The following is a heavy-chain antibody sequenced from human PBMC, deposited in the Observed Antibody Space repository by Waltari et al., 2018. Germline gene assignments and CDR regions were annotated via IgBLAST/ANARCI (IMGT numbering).Heavy chain of an antibody. V-gene: IGHV3-23*01. CDR1: GFLFNTSS. J-gene: IGHJ3*02. CDR2: MSGSGGGT. CDR3: TKSRWDSVIYRHDAFDI. Sequence: EVQLLESGGGLVRPGGSHGRACAGSGFLFNTSSLSGVRQAPGKGLEWVSAMSGSGGGTYYAEFVKGRFTISRDNSKNTVYLQMNSLTTEDTAVYYCTKSRWDSVIYRHDAFDIWGQGTMVTVSS. D-gene: IGHD1-26*01.